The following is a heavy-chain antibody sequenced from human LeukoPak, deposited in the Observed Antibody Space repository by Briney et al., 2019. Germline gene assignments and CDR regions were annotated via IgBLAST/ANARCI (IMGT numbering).Heavy chain of an antibody. V-gene: IGHV3-21*01. CDR1: GFTFSSYS. J-gene: IGHJ4*02. CDR2: ISSSGSYI. Sequence: GGSLRLSCAASGFTFSSYSMNWVRQAPGKGLEWVSSISSSGSYIYYADSVKGRFTISRDNAKNSLYLQMNSLRAEDTAVYYCARDGWGVVAVYYFDYWGQGTLVTVSS. D-gene: IGHD2-15*01. CDR3: ARDGWGVVAVYYFDY.